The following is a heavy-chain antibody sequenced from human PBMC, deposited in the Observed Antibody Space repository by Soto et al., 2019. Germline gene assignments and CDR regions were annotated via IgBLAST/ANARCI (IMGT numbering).Heavy chain of an antibody. CDR2: INTNNGNT. J-gene: IGHJ3*01. CDR1: GYTFTSYG. Sequence: QVQLVQSGAVVKKPGASVKVSCKASGYTFTSYGIGWVRQAPGQGLEWMGWINTNNGNTNSAQRLQGRVTMTADTSTRTGYMELRSLRSDDTAIYYCARDLLGSFDVWGQGTMVTICS. CDR3: ARDLLGSFDV. D-gene: IGHD2-15*01. V-gene: IGHV1-18*01.